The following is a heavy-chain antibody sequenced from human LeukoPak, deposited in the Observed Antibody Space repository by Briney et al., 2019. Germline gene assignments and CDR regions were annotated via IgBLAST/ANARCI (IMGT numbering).Heavy chain of an antibody. Sequence: ASETLSPTCTVSGGSIFRYHWSWIRQPPGRGLEWIGYVFSSGDTKYNPSLESRVALSVDASKNQFSLRLSSVTATDTAVYYCARGYSGHGIHFDYWGQGTLVAVSS. V-gene: IGHV4-59*08. D-gene: IGHD5-12*01. CDR2: VFSSGDT. J-gene: IGHJ4*02. CDR3: ARGYSGHGIHFDY. CDR1: GGSIFRYH.